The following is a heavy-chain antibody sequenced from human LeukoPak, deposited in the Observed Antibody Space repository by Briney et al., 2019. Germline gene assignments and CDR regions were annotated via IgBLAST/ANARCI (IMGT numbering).Heavy chain of an antibody. CDR1: GFTFSSYW. V-gene: IGHV3-23*01. CDR2: ISGSGGST. D-gene: IGHD3-10*01. Sequence: GGSLRLSCAASGFTFSSYWMHWVRQAPGKGLEWVSVISGSGGSTYYADSVKGRFTISRDNSKNTLYLQMNSLRAEDTAVYYCAKDVNYYGSGSYFDYWGQGTLVTVSS. CDR3: AKDVNYYGSGSYFDY. J-gene: IGHJ4*02.